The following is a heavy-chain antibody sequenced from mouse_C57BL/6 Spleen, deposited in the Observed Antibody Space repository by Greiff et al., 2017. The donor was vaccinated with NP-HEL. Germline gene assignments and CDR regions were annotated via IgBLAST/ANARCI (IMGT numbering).Heavy chain of an antibody. J-gene: IGHJ4*01. V-gene: IGHV1-80*01. CDR2: IYPGDGDT. CDR1: GYAFSSYW. CDR3: ARRGSTVKAMDY. Sequence: QVQLQQSGAELVKPGASVKISCKASGYAFSSYWMNWVKQRPGKGLEWIGQIYPGDGDTNYNGKFKGKATLTADKSSSTAYMQLSSLTSEDSAVYFCARRGSTVKAMDYWGQGTSVTVSS. D-gene: IGHD1-1*01.